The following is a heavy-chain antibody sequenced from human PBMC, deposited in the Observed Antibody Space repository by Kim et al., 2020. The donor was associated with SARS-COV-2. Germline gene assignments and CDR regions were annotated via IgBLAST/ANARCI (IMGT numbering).Heavy chain of an antibody. CDR2: IIPIFGTA. Sequence: SVKVSCKASGGTFSSYAISWVRQAPGQGLEWMGGIIPIFGTANYVQKFQGRVTITADESTSTAYMELSSLRSEDTAVYYCASLSVCSSTSCYTVDYWGQGTLVTVSS. D-gene: IGHD2-2*02. J-gene: IGHJ4*02. CDR3: ASLSVCSSTSCYTVDY. CDR1: GGTFSSYA. V-gene: IGHV1-69*13.